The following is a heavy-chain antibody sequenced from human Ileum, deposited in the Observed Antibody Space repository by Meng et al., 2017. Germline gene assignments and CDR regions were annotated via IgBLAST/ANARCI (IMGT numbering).Heavy chain of an antibody. CDR3: ARGGLTLERRPLDY. D-gene: IGHD1-1*01. J-gene: IGHJ4*02. Sequence: VPLEESGPGVVKPSVTLSLTRAVSGDSITNTNWWNWVRQPPGKGLEWIGEVYHSGSTNYNPSLQSRVTISIDKSKNQFSLNLTSVTVADTAVYYCARGGLTLERRPLDYWGQGTLVTDSS. V-gene: IGHV4-4*02. CDR2: VYHSGST. CDR1: GDSITNTNW.